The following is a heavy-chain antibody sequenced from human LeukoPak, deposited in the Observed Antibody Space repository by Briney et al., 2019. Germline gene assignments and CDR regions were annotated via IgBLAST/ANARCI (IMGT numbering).Heavy chain of an antibody. CDR2: ISYDGSNK. V-gene: IGHV3-30-3*01. CDR1: GFTFSSYA. Sequence: GGSLRLSCAASGFTFSSYAMHWVRQAPGKGLEWVAVISYDGSNKYYADSVKGRFTISRDNSKNTLYLQMNSLRAQDTAVYCCARHDDYGDYVLAYWGQGTLVTVSS. D-gene: IGHD4-17*01. CDR3: ARHDDYGDYVLAY. J-gene: IGHJ4*02.